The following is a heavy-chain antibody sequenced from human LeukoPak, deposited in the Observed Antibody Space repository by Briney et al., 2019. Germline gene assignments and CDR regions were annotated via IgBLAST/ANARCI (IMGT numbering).Heavy chain of an antibody. V-gene: IGHV1-18*01. CDR3: ARDYGIAVAGFFSVGGFRMDV. D-gene: IGHD6-19*01. J-gene: IGHJ6*02. Sequence: SVKVSCKASGYTFTSYGISWVRQAPGQGLEWMGWISAYNGNTNYAQKIQGRVTMTTDTSTSTAYMELRSLRSDDTAVYYCARDYGIAVAGFFSVGGFRMDVWGQGTTVTVSS. CDR1: GYTFTSYG. CDR2: ISAYNGNT.